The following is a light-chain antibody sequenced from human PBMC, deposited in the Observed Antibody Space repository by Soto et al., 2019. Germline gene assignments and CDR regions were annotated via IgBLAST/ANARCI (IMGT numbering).Light chain of an antibody. V-gene: IGLV2-14*01. J-gene: IGLJ1*01. CDR1: SSDVGGYNY. CDR2: DVT. CDR3: SSYTGSTSYV. Sequence: LSQAPPVCGASGPSSTLSHPRNSSDVGGYNYVSWYQQEPGKAPKLMIYDVTYRPSGVSNRFSGSKSDNTASLTISGLQAEDEADYYCSSYTGSTSYVFGTGTKVTVL.